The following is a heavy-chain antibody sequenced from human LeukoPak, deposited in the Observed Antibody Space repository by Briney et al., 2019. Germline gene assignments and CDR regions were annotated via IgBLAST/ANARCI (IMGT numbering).Heavy chain of an antibody. V-gene: IGHV1-69*06. CDR3: ARDRQRYSSSCFDY. Sequence: SVKVSCKASGYTFTSYGISWVRQAPGQGLEWMGGIIPIFGTANYVQKFQGRVTITADKSTSTAYMELSSLRSEDTAVYYCARDRQRYSSSCFDYWGQGTLVTVSS. CDR2: IIPIFGTA. CDR1: GYTFTSYG. J-gene: IGHJ4*02. D-gene: IGHD6-13*01.